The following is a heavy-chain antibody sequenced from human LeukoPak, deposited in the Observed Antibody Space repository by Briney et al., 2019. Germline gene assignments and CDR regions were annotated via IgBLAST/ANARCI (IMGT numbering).Heavy chain of an antibody. D-gene: IGHD3-10*01. CDR2: INTDTGNP. V-gene: IGHV7-4-1*02. CDR3: ARGDNTMVRGANYYYYYMDV. CDR1: GYTFTSYA. J-gene: IGHJ6*03. Sequence: ASVKVSCKASGYTFTSYAMNWVRQAPGQGLEWMGSINTDTGNPTYAQGFTGRFVFSLDTSVSTAYLQISSLKAEDTAVYYCARGDNTMVRGANYYYYYMDVWGKGTTVTVSS.